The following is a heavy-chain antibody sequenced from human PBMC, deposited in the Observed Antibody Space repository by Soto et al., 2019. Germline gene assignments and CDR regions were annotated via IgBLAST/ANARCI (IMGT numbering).Heavy chain of an antibody. J-gene: IGHJ4*02. CDR3: AKEVGYSSGYDYFDY. Sequence: PGGSLRLSCASSGFTFSSYAMSLVRQAPGKGLEWVSGISGSGVSTHYADSVKGRFTISRDNSKNTLYLQMNSLRAEDTAAYYCAKEVGYSSGYDYFDYWGQGTLVTVSS. CDR2: ISGSGVST. D-gene: IGHD6-19*01. CDR1: GFTFSSYA. V-gene: IGHV3-23*01.